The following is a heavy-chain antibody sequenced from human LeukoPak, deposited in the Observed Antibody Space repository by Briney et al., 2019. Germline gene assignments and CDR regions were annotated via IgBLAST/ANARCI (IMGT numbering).Heavy chain of an antibody. CDR1: GGSISSYY. J-gene: IGHJ6*02. CDR3: ARVANSSSWYLYYYYGMDV. Sequence: SETLSLTCTVSGGSISSYYWSWIRQPPGKGLEWIGYIYYSGSTNYNPSLKSRVTISVDTSKNQFSLKLSSVTAADTAVYYCARVANSSSWYLYYYYGMDVWGQGTTVTVPS. V-gene: IGHV4-59*01. D-gene: IGHD6-13*01. CDR2: IYYSGST.